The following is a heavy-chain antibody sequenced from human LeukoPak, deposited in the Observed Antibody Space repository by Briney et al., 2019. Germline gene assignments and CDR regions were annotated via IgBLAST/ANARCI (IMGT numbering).Heavy chain of an antibody. CDR2: ISGSGGST. CDR3: AREYDILTGYFDY. Sequence: GGSLRLSCAASGITFSSYAMSWVRQAPGKGLEWVSAISGSGGSTYYADSVKGRFTISRDNSKNTLYLQMNSLRAEDTAVYYCAREYDILTGYFDYWGQGTLVTVSS. V-gene: IGHV3-23*01. J-gene: IGHJ4*02. D-gene: IGHD3-9*01. CDR1: GITFSSYA.